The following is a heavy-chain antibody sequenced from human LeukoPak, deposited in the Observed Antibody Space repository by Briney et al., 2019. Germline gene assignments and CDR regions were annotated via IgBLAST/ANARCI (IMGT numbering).Heavy chain of an antibody. CDR1: GFTFSDYY. CDR2: IYHSGST. D-gene: IGHD6-6*01. CDR3: ARLSTSSYFFDY. J-gene: IGHJ4*02. V-gene: IGHV4-38-2*01. Sequence: GSLRLSCAASGFTFSDYYMSWIRQPPGKGLEWIGSIYHSGSTYYNPSLKSRVTISVDTSKNQFSLKLSSVTAADTAVYYCARLSTSSYFFDYWGQGTLVTVSS.